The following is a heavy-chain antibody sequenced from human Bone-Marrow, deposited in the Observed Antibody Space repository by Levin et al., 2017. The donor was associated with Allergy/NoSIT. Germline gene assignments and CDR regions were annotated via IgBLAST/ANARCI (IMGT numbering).Heavy chain of an antibody. CDR2: ITRRSDYM. Sequence: CAASGFNFSTYNMNWVRQTPGKGLEWVSSITRRSDYMYYADSVKGRFIISRDNAKNSLFLQMNSLRVDDTAVYYCAKDRTYGILWNYGMDVWGQGTTVTVSS. CDR3: AKDRTYGILWNYGMDV. CDR1: GFNFSTYN. V-gene: IGHV3-21*01. D-gene: IGHD4-17*01. J-gene: IGHJ6*02.